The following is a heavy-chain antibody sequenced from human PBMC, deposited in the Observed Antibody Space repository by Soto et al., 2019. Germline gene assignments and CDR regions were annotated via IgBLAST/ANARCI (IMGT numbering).Heavy chain of an antibody. V-gene: IGHV1-18*01. CDR2: ISAHNGNT. Sequence: QVHLVQSGAEVKKPGASVKVSCKASGYTFTSYGITWVRQAPGQGLEWMGWISAHNGNTDYAQKLQGRVIVTRDTSTSTAYMELRSLISADTAVYYCARGRYGDYWGQGAPVTVSS. J-gene: IGHJ4*02. CDR3: ARGRYGDY. D-gene: IGHD1-1*01. CDR1: GYTFTSYG.